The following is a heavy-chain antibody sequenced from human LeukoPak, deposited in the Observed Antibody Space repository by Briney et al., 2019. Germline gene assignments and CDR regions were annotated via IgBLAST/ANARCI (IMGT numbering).Heavy chain of an antibody. V-gene: IGHV1-24*01. CDR3: ATRNFGDYGAFDI. CDR2: LDPEDGEA. D-gene: IGHD4-17*01. J-gene: IGHJ3*02. CDR1: GYTLSDLA. Sequence: ASVKVSCVVYGYTLSDLAMHWVRQAPGKGLEWMGGLDPEDGEAIYAQPLQGRVTMTEDTSSDTAYMVLSSLGSEDTAVYYCATRNFGDYGAFDIWGQGTMVTVSS.